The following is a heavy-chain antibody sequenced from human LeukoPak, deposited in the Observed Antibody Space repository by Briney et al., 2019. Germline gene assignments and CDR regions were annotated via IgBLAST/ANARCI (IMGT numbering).Heavy chain of an antibody. Sequence: SETLSLICTVSGDSINSNSYYWGWIRQPPGKGLEWIGSIYYSGTTYYNPSLRSRVTISIDTSKNQFSLKLSSVTAADTAVYYCATYLFRGDTHYFDYWGQGILVTVSS. D-gene: IGHD3-10*01. CDR2: IYYSGTT. J-gene: IGHJ4*02. CDR3: ATYLFRGDTHYFDY. V-gene: IGHV4-39*07. CDR1: GDSINSNSYY.